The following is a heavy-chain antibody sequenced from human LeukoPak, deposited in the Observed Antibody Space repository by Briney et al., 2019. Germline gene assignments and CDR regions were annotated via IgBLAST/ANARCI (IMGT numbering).Heavy chain of an antibody. D-gene: IGHD3-3*01. V-gene: IGHV4-39*07. CDR3: ARGGKKYYDFWSGDYYYYMDV. CDR1: GGSISSSSYY. CDR2: INHSGST. J-gene: IGHJ6*03. Sequence: PSETLSLTCTVSGGSISSSSYYWGWIRQPPGKGLECIGEINHSGSTNYNPSLKSRVTISVDTSKNQFSLKLSSVTAADTAVYYCARGGKKYYDFWSGDYYYYMDVWGKGTTVTVSS.